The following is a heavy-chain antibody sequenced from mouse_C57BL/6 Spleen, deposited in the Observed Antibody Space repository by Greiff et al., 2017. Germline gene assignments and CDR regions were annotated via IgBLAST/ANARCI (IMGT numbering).Heavy chain of an antibody. CDR2: IYPRDGST. J-gene: IGHJ2*01. D-gene: IGHD1-1*01. V-gene: IGHV1-78*01. CDR3: ALTTVVPYYFDY. Sequence: VQLQQSDAELVKPGASVKISCKVSGYTFTDHTLHWMKQRPEQGLEWIGYIYPRDGSTKYNEKFKGKATLTADKSSNTAYMQLNSLTSEDSAVYFCALTTVVPYYFDYGGQGTTLTVSS. CDR1: GYTFTDHT.